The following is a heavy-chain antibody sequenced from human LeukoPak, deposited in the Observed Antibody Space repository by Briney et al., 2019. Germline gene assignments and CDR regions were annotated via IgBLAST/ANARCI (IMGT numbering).Heavy chain of an antibody. Sequence: PGRSLRLSCAASGFTFSSNYMSWVRQAPGKGLEWVSVIYSGGSTYYADSVKGRFTISRDNSKNMLYFQMNSLRAEDTAVYYCASRSYGSGSFVFDYWGQGTLVTVSS. CDR2: IYSGGST. CDR1: GFTFSSNY. D-gene: IGHD3-10*01. CDR3: ASRSYGSGSFVFDY. J-gene: IGHJ4*02. V-gene: IGHV3-53*01.